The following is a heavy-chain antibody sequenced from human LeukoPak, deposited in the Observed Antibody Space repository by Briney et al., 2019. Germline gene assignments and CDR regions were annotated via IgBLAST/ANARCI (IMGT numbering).Heavy chain of an antibody. Sequence: PGGPLRLSCEASGFIFSAYIMDWVRQAPGKGLEWVGRIKSKTDGGTTDYAAPVKGRFTISRDDSKNTLYLQMNSLKTEDTAVYYCTIDPAPIVVVPAVSDSNYYYGMDVWGQGTTVTVSS. CDR1: GFIFSAYI. V-gene: IGHV3-15*01. CDR2: IKSKTDGGTT. CDR3: TIDPAPIVVVPAVSDSNYYYGMDV. D-gene: IGHD2-2*01. J-gene: IGHJ6*02.